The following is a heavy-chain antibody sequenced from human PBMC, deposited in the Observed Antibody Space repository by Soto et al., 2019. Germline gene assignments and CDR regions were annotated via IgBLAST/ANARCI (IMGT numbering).Heavy chain of an antibody. CDR2: IYYSGST. J-gene: IGHJ4*02. CDR1: GGSISSGDYY. Sequence: SETLSLTCTVSGGSISSGDYYWSWIRQPPGKGLEWIGYIYYSGSTYYNPSLKSRVTISVDTSKNQFSLKLSSVTAADTAVYYCARRLLLWFGEAARDYFDYWGQGTLVTVSS. D-gene: IGHD3-10*01. V-gene: IGHV4-30-4*01. CDR3: ARRLLLWFGEAARDYFDY.